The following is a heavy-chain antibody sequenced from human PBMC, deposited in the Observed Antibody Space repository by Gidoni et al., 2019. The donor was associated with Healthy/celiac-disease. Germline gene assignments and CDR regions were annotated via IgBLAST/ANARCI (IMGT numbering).Heavy chain of an antibody. V-gene: IGHV4-34*01. J-gene: IGHJ1*01. CDR2: INHSGST. Sequence: QVQLQQWGAGLLKPSETLSLTCAVYGGSFSGYYWSWIRQPPGKGLEWIGEINHSGSTNYNPSLKSRVTISVDTSKNQFSLKLSSVTAADTAVYYCARGGRVLAAAGKYFQHWGQGTLVTVSS. CDR3: ARGGRVLAAAGKYFQH. D-gene: IGHD6-13*01. CDR1: GGSFSGYY.